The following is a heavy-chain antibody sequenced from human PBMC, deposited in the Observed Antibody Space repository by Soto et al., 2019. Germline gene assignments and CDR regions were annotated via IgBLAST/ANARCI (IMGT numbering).Heavy chain of an antibody. CDR1: GFTFSSYW. D-gene: IGHD4-17*01. CDR3: ARDSRKKPLKTYGDYDWFDP. Sequence: GGSLKLSCAASGFTFSSYWMSWVRQAPGKGLEWVANIKQDGSEKYYVDSVKGRFTISRDNAKNSLYLQMNSLRAEDTAVYYCARDSRKKPLKTYGDYDWFDPWGQGTLVTVSS. V-gene: IGHV3-7*01. CDR2: IKQDGSEK. J-gene: IGHJ5*02.